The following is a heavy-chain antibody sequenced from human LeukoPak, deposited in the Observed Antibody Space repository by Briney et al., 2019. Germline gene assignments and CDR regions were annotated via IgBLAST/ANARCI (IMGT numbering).Heavy chain of an antibody. J-gene: IGHJ4*01. D-gene: IGHD3-9*01. CDR3: ARAYYDILTGYPIFDY. CDR2: ISSSSFTI. V-gene: IGHV3-48*01. Sequence: GGSLRLSCAASGFTFSSYSMNWVRQAPGKELEWVSYISSSSFTIYYADSVKGRFTISRDNAKNSLYLQMNSLRAEDSAVYYCARAYYDILTGYPIFDYWGQEPWSPSPQ. CDR1: GFTFSSYS.